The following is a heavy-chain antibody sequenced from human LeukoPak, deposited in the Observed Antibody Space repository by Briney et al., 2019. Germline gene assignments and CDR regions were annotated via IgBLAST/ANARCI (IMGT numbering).Heavy chain of an antibody. J-gene: IGHJ4*02. V-gene: IGHV1-69*04. D-gene: IGHD5-24*01. Sequence: ASVKVSCKASGGTFSSYAISWVRQAPGQGLEWMGRIIPIFGIANYAQKFQGRVTITADKSTSTAYMELSSLGSEDTAVYYCARETRDGYNRWGQGTLVTVSS. CDR3: ARETRDGYNR. CDR2: IIPIFGIA. CDR1: GGTFSSYA.